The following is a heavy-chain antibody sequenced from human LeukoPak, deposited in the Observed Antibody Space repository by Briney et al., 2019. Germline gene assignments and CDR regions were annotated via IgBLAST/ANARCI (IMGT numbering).Heavy chain of an antibody. V-gene: IGHV4-39*07. Sequence: PSETLSLTCTVSGGFISRSSYYWRWIRQPPGKGLEWIGSIYYSGSTYYNPSLKSRVTMSVDTSKNQFSLKLSSVTAADTAVYYCAGDLPVVGVVVVAAPGGGWFDPWGQGTLVTVSS. D-gene: IGHD2-15*01. J-gene: IGHJ5*02. CDR2: IYYSGST. CDR1: GGFISRSSYY. CDR3: AGDLPVVGVVVVAAPGGGWFDP.